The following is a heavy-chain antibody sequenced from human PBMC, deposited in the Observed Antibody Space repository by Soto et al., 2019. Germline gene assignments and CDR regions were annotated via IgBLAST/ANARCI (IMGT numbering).Heavy chain of an antibody. CDR3: ARDSWVGFDY. CDR2: IYSGGTT. V-gene: IGHV3-53*01. CDR1: GFTVSSNY. D-gene: IGHD2-15*01. J-gene: IGHJ4*02. Sequence: EVQLVESGGGLIQPGGSLRLSCAVSGFTVSSNYMSWVRQTPGKGLEWVSAIYSGGTTYYADSVKGRFTTSRDNSETTLYLQMNSLRGEDPAVYYCARDSWVGFDYWGQGTLVTVSS.